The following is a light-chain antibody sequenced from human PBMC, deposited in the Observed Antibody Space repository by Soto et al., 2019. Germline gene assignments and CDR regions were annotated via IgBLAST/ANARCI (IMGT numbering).Light chain of an antibody. CDR2: AAS. Sequence: AIQMTQSPSSLSATVGDRVTITCRASQGIRNDLGWYQQKPGKAPKLLIYAASSLQSGVPSRFSGSGSGTEFTLTISSLQPDDFATYYCQQYHTYWWTFGQGTKV. V-gene: IGKV1-6*01. CDR3: QQYHTYWWT. J-gene: IGKJ1*01. CDR1: QGIRND.